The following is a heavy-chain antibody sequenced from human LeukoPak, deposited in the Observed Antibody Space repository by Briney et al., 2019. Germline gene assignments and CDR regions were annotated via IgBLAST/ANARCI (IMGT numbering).Heavy chain of an antibody. CDR2: INPSGGST. Sequence: GASVKVSCKASGYTFTSYYMHWVRQASGQGLEWMGIINPSGGSTSYAQKFQGRVTMTRDTSTSTVYMELSSLRSEDTAVYYCARQSDRYDILTGHFDYWGQGTLVTVSS. V-gene: IGHV1-46*03. J-gene: IGHJ4*02. D-gene: IGHD3-9*01. CDR3: ARQSDRYDILTGHFDY. CDR1: GYTFTSYY.